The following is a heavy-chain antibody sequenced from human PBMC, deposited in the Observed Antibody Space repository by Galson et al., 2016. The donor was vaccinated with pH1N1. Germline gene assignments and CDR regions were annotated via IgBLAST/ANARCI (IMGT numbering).Heavy chain of an antibody. D-gene: IGHD3-10*01. CDR2: IDWDDDK. CDR1: GFSLRTTGMR. Sequence: PALVKPTQTLTLSCSFSGFSLRTTGMRVTWIRQTPGKALEWLARIDWDDDKYYNASLKTRLTISKDTSKNLVVLTMANMHPVDTARYFCARSSGRGHDYIPLDGWGHGILVTVSS. CDR3: ARSSGRGHDYIPLDG. J-gene: IGHJ4*01. V-gene: IGHV2-70*04.